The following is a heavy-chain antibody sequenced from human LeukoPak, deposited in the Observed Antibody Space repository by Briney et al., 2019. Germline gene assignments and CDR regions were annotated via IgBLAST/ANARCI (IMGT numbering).Heavy chain of an antibody. J-gene: IGHJ2*01. Sequence: TSETLSLTCAVYGGSFSGYYWSWIRQPPGKGLEWIGEINHSGSTNYNPSLKSRVTISVDTSKNQFSLKLSSVTAADTAVYYCARGYSSRYWYFDLWGRGTLVTVSS. V-gene: IGHV4-34*01. CDR2: INHSGST. D-gene: IGHD6-13*01. CDR3: ARGYSSRYWYFDL. CDR1: GGSFSGYY.